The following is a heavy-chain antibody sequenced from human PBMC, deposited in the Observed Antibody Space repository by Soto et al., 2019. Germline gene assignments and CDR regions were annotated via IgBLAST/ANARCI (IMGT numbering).Heavy chain of an antibody. J-gene: IGHJ4*02. CDR2: IYYSGST. V-gene: IGHV4-59*08. D-gene: IGHD2-15*01. CDR3: ARLLGYCSGGSCYGPEYYFDY. Sequence: QVQLQESGPGLVKPSETLSLTCTVSGGSISSYYWSWIRQPPEKGLEWIGYIYYSGSTNYNPSLKRRVTISVDTSKNQLSLKLSSVTAADTAVYYCARLLGYCSGGSCYGPEYYFDYWGQGTLVTVSS. CDR1: GGSISSYY.